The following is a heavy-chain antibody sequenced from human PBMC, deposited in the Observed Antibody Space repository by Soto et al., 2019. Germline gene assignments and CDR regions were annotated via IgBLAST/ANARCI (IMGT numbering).Heavy chain of an antibody. D-gene: IGHD1-1*01. CDR3: ARGDDTVIKGTPRY. V-gene: IGHV5-51*01. CDR1: GHTFSDYW. CDR2: IYPEYSET. Sequence: GESLKISCQASGHTFSDYWIGWVRQMPGKGLEWMGIIYPEYSETKYRPSFQGHVIMSVDKSINTAYLQWSSLKASDTAMYYCARGDDTVIKGTPRYWGQGTQVTVS. J-gene: IGHJ4*02.